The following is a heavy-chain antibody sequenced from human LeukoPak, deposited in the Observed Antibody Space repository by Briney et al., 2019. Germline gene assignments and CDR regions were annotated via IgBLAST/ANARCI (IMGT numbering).Heavy chain of an antibody. CDR3: AKDQYQLYYFDY. Sequence: PGGSLRLSCAASGFTFSSYATSWVRQAPGKGLEWASAISGSGGSTYYADSVKGRFTISRDNSKNTLYLQMNSLRAEDTAVYYCAKDQYQLYYFDYWGQGTLVTVSS. V-gene: IGHV3-23*01. J-gene: IGHJ4*02. CDR2: ISGSGGST. CDR1: GFTFSSYA. D-gene: IGHD2-2*01.